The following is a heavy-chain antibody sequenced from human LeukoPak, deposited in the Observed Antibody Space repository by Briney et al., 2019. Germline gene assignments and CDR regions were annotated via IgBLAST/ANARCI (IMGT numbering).Heavy chain of an antibody. V-gene: IGHV3-9*01. D-gene: IGHD5-12*01. Sequence: PGGSLRLSCAASGFTFHNYAIHWVRQVPGKGLEWVSGISWNSAYIGYADSVKGRFTISRDNAKNSVYLQMNSLRAEDTALYYCAKDKAPLYSGYDWDLDFWGQGTMVTVSS. CDR3: AKDKAPLYSGYDWDLDF. J-gene: IGHJ4*02. CDR2: ISWNSAYI. CDR1: GFTFHNYA.